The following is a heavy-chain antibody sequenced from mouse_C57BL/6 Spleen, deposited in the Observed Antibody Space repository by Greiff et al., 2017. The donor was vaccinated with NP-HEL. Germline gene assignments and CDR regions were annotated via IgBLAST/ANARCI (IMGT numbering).Heavy chain of an antibody. CDR1: GFTFSSYG. J-gene: IGHJ3*01. CDR3: ASPTIVTSAWFAY. CDR2: ISSGGSYT. Sequence: DVMLVESGGDLVKPGGSLKLSCAASGFTFSSYGMSWVRQTPDKRLEWVATISSGGSYTYYPDSVKGRFTISRDNAKNTLYLQMSSLKSEDTAMYYCASPTIVTSAWFAYWGQGTLVTVSA. D-gene: IGHD2-5*01. V-gene: IGHV5-6*02.